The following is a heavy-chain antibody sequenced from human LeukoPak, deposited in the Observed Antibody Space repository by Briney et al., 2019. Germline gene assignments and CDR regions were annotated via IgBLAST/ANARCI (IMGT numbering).Heavy chain of an antibody. CDR1: GGTFSSYA. CDR2: IIPIFGTA. V-gene: IGHV1-69*13. J-gene: IGHJ6*02. CDR3: ARGDGGDYYYGMDV. Sequence: ASVKVSCKASGGTFSSYAISWVRQAPGQGLEWMGGIIPIFGTANYAQKFQGRVTTTADESTSTAYMELSSLRSEDTAVYYCARGDGGDYYYGMDVWGQGTTVTVSS. D-gene: IGHD5-24*01.